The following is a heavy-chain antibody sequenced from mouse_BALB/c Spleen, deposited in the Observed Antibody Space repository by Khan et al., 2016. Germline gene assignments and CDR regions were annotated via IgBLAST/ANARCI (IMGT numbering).Heavy chain of an antibody. D-gene: IGHD2-10*01. J-gene: IGHJ3*01. Sequence: VQLQQSGAELVRPGALVKLSCKASGFNIKDYYMHWVKQRPEQGLEWIGWIDPENGNTIYDPKFQGKASITADTSSNTAYLQLSSLTSEDTAVYYCARPYYGNYAWLAYWGQGTLVTVSA. V-gene: IGHV14-1*02. CDR3: ARPYYGNYAWLAY. CDR2: IDPENGNT. CDR1: GFNIKDYY.